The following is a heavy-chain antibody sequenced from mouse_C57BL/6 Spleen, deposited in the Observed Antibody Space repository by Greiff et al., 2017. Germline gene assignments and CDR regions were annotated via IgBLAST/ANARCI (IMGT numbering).Heavy chain of an antibody. V-gene: IGHV5-6*01. J-gene: IGHJ1*03. CDR3: ARHGITTVVALSPYWYFDV. D-gene: IGHD1-1*01. Sequence: EVKLVESGGDLVKPGGSLKLSCAASGFTFSSYGMSWVRQTPDKRLEWVATISSGGSYTYYPDSVKGRFTISRDNAKNTLYLQMSSLKSEDTDRYYCARHGITTVVALSPYWYFDVWGTGTTVTVSS. CDR1: GFTFSSYG. CDR2: ISSGGSYT.